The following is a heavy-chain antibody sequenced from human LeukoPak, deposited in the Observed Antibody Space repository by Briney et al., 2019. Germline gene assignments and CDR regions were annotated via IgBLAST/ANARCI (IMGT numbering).Heavy chain of an antibody. Sequence: PGGSLRLSCAASGFTFSSYAMHWVRQAPGKGLEWVAVISYDGSNKYYADSVKGRFTISRDNSENTLYLQMNSLRAEDTAVYYCAKDPRGTLSGYFDYWGQGTLVTVSS. D-gene: IGHD3-9*01. CDR3: AKDPRGTLSGYFDY. J-gene: IGHJ4*02. CDR1: GFTFSSYA. CDR2: ISYDGSNK. V-gene: IGHV3-30-3*01.